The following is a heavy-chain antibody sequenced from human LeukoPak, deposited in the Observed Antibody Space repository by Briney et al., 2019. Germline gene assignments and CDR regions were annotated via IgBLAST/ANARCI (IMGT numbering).Heavy chain of an antibody. CDR3: ARVWKDYTNVDY. CDR1: GFTFSSFN. J-gene: IGHJ4*02. V-gene: IGHV3-21*05. CDR2: ISRSSAYI. Sequence: GGSLRLSCAASGFTFSSFNMNWVRQAPGKGPEWVSYISRSSAYIHYADSVRGRFAISRDNAKSLVYLQMNSLSAEDTAIYYCARVWKDYTNVDYWGQGTLVTVSS. D-gene: IGHD4-11*01.